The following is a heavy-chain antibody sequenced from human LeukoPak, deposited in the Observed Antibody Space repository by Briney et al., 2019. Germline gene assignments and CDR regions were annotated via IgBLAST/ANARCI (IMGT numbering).Heavy chain of an antibody. CDR2: ISESGDDT. CDR1: GFTFTNFA. D-gene: IGHD5-24*01. CDR3: AKQFVDV. Sequence: GGSLRLSCAASGFTFTNFAMDWVRQAPGKGLEWVSSISESGDDTAYADSVKGRFTISRDNSRNTLYLQMISLRAEDTAVYYCAKQFVDVWGQGTLVTVSS. J-gene: IGHJ5*02. V-gene: IGHV3-23*01.